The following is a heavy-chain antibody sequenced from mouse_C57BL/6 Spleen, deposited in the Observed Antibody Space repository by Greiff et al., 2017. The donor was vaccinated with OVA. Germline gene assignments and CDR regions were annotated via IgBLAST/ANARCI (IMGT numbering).Heavy chain of an antibody. CDR3: ATSYGSSYGYWYFDV. CDR2: IDPSDSYT. J-gene: IGHJ1*03. D-gene: IGHD1-1*01. V-gene: IGHV1-69*01. CDR1: GYTFTSYW. Sequence: VQLQQPGAELVMPGASVKLSCKASGYTFTSYWMHWVKQRPGQGLEWIGEIDPSDSYTNYNQKFKGKSTLTVDKSSSTAYMQLSSLTSEDSAVYYCATSYGSSYGYWYFDVWGTGTTVTVSS.